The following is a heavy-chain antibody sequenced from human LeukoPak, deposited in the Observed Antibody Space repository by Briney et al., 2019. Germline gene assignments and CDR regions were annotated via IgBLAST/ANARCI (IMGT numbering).Heavy chain of an antibody. CDR2: IIPIFGTA. D-gene: IGHD6-13*01. J-gene: IGHJ3*02. V-gene: IGHV1-69*13. CDR3: ARGFGSWYGAFDI. CDR1: GGTFSSYA. Sequence: VASVKVSCKASGGTFSSYAISWVRQAPGRGLEWMGGIIPIFGTANYAQKFQGRVTITADESTSTAYMELSSLRSKDTAVYYCARGFGSWYGAFDIWGQGTMVTVSS.